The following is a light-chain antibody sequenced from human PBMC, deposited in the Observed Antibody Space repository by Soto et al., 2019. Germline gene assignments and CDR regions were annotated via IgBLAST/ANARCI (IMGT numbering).Light chain of an antibody. CDR3: QQFGSVPLT. Sequence: DIQMTQSPSSLSTPIGDRVTITCQASQDIGNSLNWYQQKSGKAPNLLIYDVSRLGAGVPSRFSGSSSRTNFRLTISGLQREDIATYYCQQFGSVPLTFGGGTKVEIK. J-gene: IGKJ4*01. CDR2: DVS. CDR1: QDIGNS. V-gene: IGKV1-33*01.